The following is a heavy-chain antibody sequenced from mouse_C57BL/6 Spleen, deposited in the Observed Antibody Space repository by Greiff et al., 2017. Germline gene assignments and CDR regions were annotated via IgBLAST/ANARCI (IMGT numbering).Heavy chain of an antibody. CDR3: ARGYYSNYGYFDY. J-gene: IGHJ2*01. V-gene: IGHV1-82*01. CDR1: GYAFSSSW. D-gene: IGHD2-5*01. Sequence: VQLQQSGPELVKPGASVKISCKASGYAFSSSWMNWVKQRPGKGLEWIGRIYPGDGDTNYNGKFKGKATLTADKSSSTAYMQLSSLTSEDSAVYFCARGYYSNYGYFDYWGQGTTLTVSS. CDR2: IYPGDGDT.